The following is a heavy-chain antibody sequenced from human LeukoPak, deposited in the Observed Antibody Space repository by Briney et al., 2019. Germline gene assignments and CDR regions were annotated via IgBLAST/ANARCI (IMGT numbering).Heavy chain of an antibody. CDR3: AKDHGGIAVAGINLGWFDP. D-gene: IGHD6-19*01. CDR2: ISGSGGST. J-gene: IGHJ5*02. V-gene: IGHV3-23*01. Sequence: PGGSLRLSCAASGFTFNSYGMSWVRQAPGKGLEWVSAISGSGGSTYYADSVKGRFTISRDNSKNTLYLQMNSLRAEDTAVYYCAKDHGGIAVAGINLGWFDPWGQGTLVTVSS. CDR1: GFTFNSYG.